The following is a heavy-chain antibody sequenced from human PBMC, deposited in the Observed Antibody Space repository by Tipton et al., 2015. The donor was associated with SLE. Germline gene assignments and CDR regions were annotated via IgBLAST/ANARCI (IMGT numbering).Heavy chain of an antibody. D-gene: IGHD1-26*01. CDR2: IKQDGGEQ. V-gene: IGHV3-7*01. CDR1: GFTFSTYW. J-gene: IGHJ4*02. CDR3: AREGGSYYPSYYLDY. Sequence: SLRLSCAASGFTFSTYWMSWVRQAPGKGLEWVANIKQDGGEQNYVDSVKGRLIISRDNAKNALYRQMNNLRAEDTAVYYCAREGGSYYPSYYLDYWGQGTLVTVSS.